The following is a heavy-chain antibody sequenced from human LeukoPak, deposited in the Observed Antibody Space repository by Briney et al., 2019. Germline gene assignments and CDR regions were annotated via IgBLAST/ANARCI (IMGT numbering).Heavy chain of an antibody. V-gene: IGHV3-66*01. CDR1: GFTVRTHS. CDR2: IYSGGST. D-gene: IGHD5-24*01. Sequence: PGGSLSLSCTASGFTVRTHSMRWVRPAPGKGLEWVSVIYSGGSTYYADSVKGRFTISRDNSKNTLYLQMNSLRAEDTAVYYCARGRDDYNFAYWGQGTLVTVSS. J-gene: IGHJ4*02. CDR3: ARGRDDYNFAY.